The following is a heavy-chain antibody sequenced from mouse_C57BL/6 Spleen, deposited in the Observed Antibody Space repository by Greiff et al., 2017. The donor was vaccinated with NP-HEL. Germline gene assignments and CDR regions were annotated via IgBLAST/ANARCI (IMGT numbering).Heavy chain of an antibody. J-gene: IGHJ3*01. D-gene: IGHD2-4*01. CDR3: ARSCYDYEFAY. V-gene: IGHV1-54*01. CDR1: GYAFTNYL. Sequence: QVQLKQSGAELVRPGTSVKVSCKASGYAFTNYLIEWVKQRPGQGLEWIGVINPGSGGTNYNEKFKGKATLTADNSSSTAYMQLSSLTSEDSSVYFCARSCYDYEFAYWGQGTLVTVSA. CDR2: INPGSGGT.